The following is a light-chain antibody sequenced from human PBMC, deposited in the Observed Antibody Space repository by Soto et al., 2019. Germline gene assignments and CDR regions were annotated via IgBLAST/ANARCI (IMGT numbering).Light chain of an antibody. CDR1: QSIYKC. Sequence: DIQMTQSPSSVSASIGDRVTMSCRASQSIYKCLVWYQQKPGKAPKLLIYAASSLQSGVPSRFSGGGYGTDFTLTISSLQTEDSATYYCQQADSFPLTFGGGTKVEI. V-gene: IGKV1-12*01. J-gene: IGKJ4*01. CDR2: AAS. CDR3: QQADSFPLT.